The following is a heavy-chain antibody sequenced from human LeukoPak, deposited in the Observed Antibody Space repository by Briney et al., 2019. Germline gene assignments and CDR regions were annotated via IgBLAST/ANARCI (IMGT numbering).Heavy chain of an antibody. CDR1: GYTFTSYD. V-gene: IGHV1-8*01. D-gene: IGHD3-10*01. Sequence: ASVKVSCKASGYTFTSYDINWVRQATGQGLEWMGWMNPNSGNTGYAQKFQGRVTMTRNTSISTAYMELSSLRSEDTAVYYCARGCRPYYYGSGSYSDWGQGTLVTVYS. CDR2: MNPNSGNT. CDR3: ARGCRPYYYGSGSYSD. J-gene: IGHJ4*02.